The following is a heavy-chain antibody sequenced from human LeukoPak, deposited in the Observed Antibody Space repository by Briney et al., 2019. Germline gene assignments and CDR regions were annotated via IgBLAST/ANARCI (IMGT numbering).Heavy chain of an antibody. J-gene: IGHJ5*02. Sequence: GGSLRLSCAASGFTFSGSAVHWVRQSSGEGLEWVGHIDKKDNLYATAYAESVKGRFTISRDDSKDTAFLHMDSLKTEDTALYYCTRDRGTYNWFDPWGQGTLVTVSS. CDR1: GFTFSGSA. CDR3: TRDRGTYNWFDP. V-gene: IGHV3-73*01. CDR2: IDKKDNLYAT. D-gene: IGHD2-15*01.